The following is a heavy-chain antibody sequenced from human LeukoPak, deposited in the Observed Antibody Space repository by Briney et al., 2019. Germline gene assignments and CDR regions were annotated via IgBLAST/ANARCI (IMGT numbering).Heavy chain of an antibody. J-gene: IGHJ3*02. D-gene: IGHD3-16*01. V-gene: IGHV3-7*01. CDR1: GFRFSSHW. CDR3: AREKGIMIRKMAFEM. Sequence: GGSLRLSCVASGFRFSSHWMSWVRHTPGKGLEWVANINQDGSTKYYRDFAKGRFTISRDNAQDSLYLQINSLRAEDTAVYYCAREKGIMIRKMAFEMWGQGTMVTVSS. CDR2: INQDGSTK.